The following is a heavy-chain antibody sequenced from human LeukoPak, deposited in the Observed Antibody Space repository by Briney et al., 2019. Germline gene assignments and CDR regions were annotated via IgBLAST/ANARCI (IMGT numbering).Heavy chain of an antibody. CDR3: AKEMVGSYGGKFDY. Sequence: GGSLRLSCAASGFTFSSYAMSWVRQAPGEGLEWVSAISGSGGSTYYADSMKGRFTISRDNSKNTLYLQMNSLRAEDTAVYYCAKEMVGSYGGKFDYWGQGTLVTVSS. D-gene: IGHD5-18*01. CDR2: ISGSGGST. V-gene: IGHV3-23*01. J-gene: IGHJ4*02. CDR1: GFTFSSYA.